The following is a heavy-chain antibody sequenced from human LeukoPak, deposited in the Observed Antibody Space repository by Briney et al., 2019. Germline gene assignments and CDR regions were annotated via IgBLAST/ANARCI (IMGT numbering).Heavy chain of an antibody. CDR3: ATAPISMVRGVICYYYMDV. CDR1: GGTFSSYA. D-gene: IGHD3-10*01. Sequence: SVKVSCKASGGTFSSYAISWVRQAPGQGLEWMGGIIPIFGTANYAQKFQGRVTITADESTTTAYMELSSLRSEDTAVYYCATAPISMVRGVICYYYMDVWGKGTTVTISS. V-gene: IGHV1-69*01. J-gene: IGHJ6*03. CDR2: IIPIFGTA.